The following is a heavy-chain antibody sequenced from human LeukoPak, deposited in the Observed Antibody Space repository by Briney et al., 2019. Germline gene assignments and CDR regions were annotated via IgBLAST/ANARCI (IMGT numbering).Heavy chain of an antibody. CDR2: ISAYNGNT. J-gene: IGHJ4*02. Sequence: ASMTVSCKASGYTFTSYGINWVRQAPGQGLEWMGWISAYNGNTNYAQKLQGRVTLTTDTSTSTAYMELRSLRSDDTAVYYCARGKAAAPTNYFDYWGQGTLVTVSS. V-gene: IGHV1-18*01. D-gene: IGHD6-6*01. CDR3: ARGKAAAPTNYFDY. CDR1: GYTFTSYG.